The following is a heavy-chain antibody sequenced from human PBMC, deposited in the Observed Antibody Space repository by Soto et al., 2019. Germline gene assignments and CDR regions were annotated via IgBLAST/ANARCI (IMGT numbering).Heavy chain of an antibody. CDR2: IYYSGTT. V-gene: IGHV4-28*01. J-gene: IGHJ4*02. Sequence: QVQLQESGPGLVKPSDTLSLTCAVSGYSISSSSWWGWIRQPPGKGLEWIGYIYYSGTTYYNPSLKIRVTMSVATSKNQFSLKLTSVPAVDNAVYYCARREIQGPIYCWGQGTLVPVSS. D-gene: IGHD1-26*01. CDR1: GYSISSSSW. CDR3: ARREIQGPIYC.